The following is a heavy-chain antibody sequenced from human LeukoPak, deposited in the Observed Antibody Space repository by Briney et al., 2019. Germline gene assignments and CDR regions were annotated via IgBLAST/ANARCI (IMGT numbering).Heavy chain of an antibody. CDR1: GGTFSSYA. Sequence: ASVKVSCKASGGTFSSYAISWVRQAPGQGLEWMGGIIPIFGTANYAQKFQGRVTITADKSTSTAYMELSSLRSDDTAVYYCARGGFETFYYYYYMDVWGKGTTVTVSS. J-gene: IGHJ6*03. D-gene: IGHD3-10*01. CDR2: IIPIFGTA. CDR3: ARGGFETFYYYYYMDV. V-gene: IGHV1-69*06.